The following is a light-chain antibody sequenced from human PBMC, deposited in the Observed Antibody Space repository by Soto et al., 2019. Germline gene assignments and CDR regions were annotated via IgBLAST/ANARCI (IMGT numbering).Light chain of an antibody. V-gene: IGKV3-11*01. CDR3: QQFNNWPLT. CDR1: QSVSNH. Sequence: EIVLTQSPATLSLSPGERVTLSCRASQSVSNHLAWYQQKPGQAPRLLVYDAFNRATGIPARFSCSGSGTDCTLTIDGLEPEDFAVYYCQQFNNWPLTFGGGTKVEIK. CDR2: DAF. J-gene: IGKJ4*01.